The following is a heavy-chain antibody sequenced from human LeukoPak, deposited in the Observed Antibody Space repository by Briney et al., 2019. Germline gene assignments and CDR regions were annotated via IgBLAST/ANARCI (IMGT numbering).Heavy chain of an antibody. D-gene: IGHD6-13*01. V-gene: IGHV3-53*01. Sequence: GGSLRLSCAASGFTVSSNYMSWVRQAPGKGLEWVSVIYSGGSTYYADSVKGRFTISRHNSKNTLYLQMNSLRAEDTAVYYCAKAERYSPRYFDYWGQGTLVTVSS. J-gene: IGHJ4*02. CDR2: IYSGGST. CDR3: AKAERYSPRYFDY. CDR1: GFTVSSNY.